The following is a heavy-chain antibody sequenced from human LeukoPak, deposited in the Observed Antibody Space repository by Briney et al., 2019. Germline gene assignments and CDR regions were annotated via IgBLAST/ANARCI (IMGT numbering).Heavy chain of an antibody. V-gene: IGHV3-30-3*01. CDR3: ARDLITMVRGIMDV. CDR1: GFTFSSYA. Sequence: PGGSLRLSCAASGFTFSSYAMHWVRQAPGKGLEWVAVISYDGSNKYYADSVKGRFTISRDNSKNTVYLQMNSLRAEDTAVYYCARDLITMVRGIMDVWGQGTTVTVSS. J-gene: IGHJ6*02. CDR2: ISYDGSNK. D-gene: IGHD3-10*01.